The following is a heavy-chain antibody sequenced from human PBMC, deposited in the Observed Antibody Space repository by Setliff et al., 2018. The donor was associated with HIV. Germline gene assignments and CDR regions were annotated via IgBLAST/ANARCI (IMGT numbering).Heavy chain of an antibody. CDR3: ARGYPVSYYYYMDV. D-gene: IGHD3-16*02. CDR2: IYYSGST. CDR1: GGSISSGGYY. Sequence: SETLSLTCTVSGGSISSGGYYWSWIRQQPGKGLEWIGYIYYSGSTYYNPSLKSRVTISVDTSKNQFSLKLSSVTAADTAVYYCARGYPVSYYYYMDVWRKGTTVTVSS. J-gene: IGHJ6*03. V-gene: IGHV4-31*03.